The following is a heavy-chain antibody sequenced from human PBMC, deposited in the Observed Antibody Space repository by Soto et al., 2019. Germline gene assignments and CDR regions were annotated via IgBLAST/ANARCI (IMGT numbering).Heavy chain of an antibody. CDR3: AGERGYYDALDY. CDR1: GFTFSSYA. V-gene: IGHV3-30-3*01. CDR2: ISYDGSNK. J-gene: IGHJ4*02. Sequence: GGSLRLSCAASGFTFSSYAMHWVRQAPGKGLEWVAVISYDGSNKYYADSVKGRFTISRDNSKNTLYLQMNSLRAEDTAVYYCAGERGYYDALDYWGQGTLVTVSS. D-gene: IGHD1-26*01.